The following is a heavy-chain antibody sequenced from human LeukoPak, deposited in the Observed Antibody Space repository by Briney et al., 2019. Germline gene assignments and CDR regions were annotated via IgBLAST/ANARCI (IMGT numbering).Heavy chain of an antibody. CDR3: AKRYSSSWYWVDY. J-gene: IGHJ4*02. Sequence: GGSLRLSCVASGFTFSTYVMGWVRQAPGKGLEWVSSISSSSSYIYYADSVKGRFTISRDNSKNTLYLQMNSLRAEDTAVYYCAKRYSSSWYWVDYWGQGTLVTVSS. V-gene: IGHV3-21*01. D-gene: IGHD6-13*01. CDR2: ISSSSSYI. CDR1: GFTFSTYV.